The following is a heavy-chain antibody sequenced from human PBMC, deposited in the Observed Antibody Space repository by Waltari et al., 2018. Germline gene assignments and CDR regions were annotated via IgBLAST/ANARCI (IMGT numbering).Heavy chain of an antibody. CDR1: GGSISSYY. CDR2: IYYSGST. J-gene: IGHJ4*02. Sequence: QVQLQESGPGLVKPSETLSLTCTVSGGSISSYYWSWIRKPPGKGLEWIGYIYYSGSTNYNPSLKSRVTISVDTSKNQFSLKLSSVTAADTAVYYCARYTTGGYFDYWGQGTLVTVSS. D-gene: IGHD4-17*01. CDR3: ARYTTGGYFDY. V-gene: IGHV4-59*01.